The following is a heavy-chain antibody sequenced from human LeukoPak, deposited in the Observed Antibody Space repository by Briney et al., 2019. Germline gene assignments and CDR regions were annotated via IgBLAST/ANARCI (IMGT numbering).Heavy chain of an antibody. CDR2: ISGSGGST. D-gene: IGHD5-12*01. CDR3: AKDGVVATINWGIYYFDH. V-gene: IGHV3-23*01. CDR1: GFTFSSYA. Sequence: GGSLRLSCAASGFTFSSYAMSWVRQAPGKGLEWVSAISGSGGSTYYADSVKGRFTISRDNSKNTLYLQMNSLRAEDAAVYYCAKDGVVATINWGIYYFDHWGQGTLVTVSS. J-gene: IGHJ4*02.